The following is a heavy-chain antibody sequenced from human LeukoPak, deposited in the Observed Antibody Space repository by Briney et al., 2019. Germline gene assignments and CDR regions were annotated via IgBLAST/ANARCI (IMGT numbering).Heavy chain of an antibody. J-gene: IGHJ5*02. Sequence: GGSLRLSCAASGFTVSSNYMSWVRQAPGKGLEWVSAISGSGGSTYYADSVKGRFTISRDNSKNTLYLQMNSLRAEDTAVYYCAKVYYDFWSGYSPNWFDPWGQGTLVTVSS. CDR3: AKVYYDFWSGYSPNWFDP. CDR2: ISGSGGST. D-gene: IGHD3-3*01. CDR1: GFTVSSNY. V-gene: IGHV3-23*01.